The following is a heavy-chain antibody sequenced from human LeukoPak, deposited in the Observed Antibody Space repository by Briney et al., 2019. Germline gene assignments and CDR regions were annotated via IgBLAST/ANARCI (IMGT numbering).Heavy chain of an antibody. J-gene: IGHJ4*02. Sequence: GASVKVSCKASGYTFTSYDINWVRQATGQGLEWMGWMNPNSGNTGYPQKFQGRVTMTRNTSISTAYMELSSLRSEDTAVYYCARIGRGSSWYRSFDYWGQGTLVTVSS. D-gene: IGHD6-13*01. CDR3: ARIGRGSSWYRSFDY. CDR1: GYTFTSYD. CDR2: MNPNSGNT. V-gene: IGHV1-8*01.